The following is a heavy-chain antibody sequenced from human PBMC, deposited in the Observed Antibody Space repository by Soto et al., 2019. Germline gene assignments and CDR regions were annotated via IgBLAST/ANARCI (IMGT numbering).Heavy chain of an antibody. Sequence: SETLSLTCAVYGGSFSGYYWSWIRQPPGKGLEWIGEINHSGSTNYNPSLKSRVTISVDTSKNQFSLKLSSVTAADTAVYYCARGRAARSLGTRPNFDYWGQGTLVTVS. CDR3: ARGRAARSLGTRPNFDY. J-gene: IGHJ4*02. CDR1: GGSFSGYY. CDR2: INHSGST. V-gene: IGHV4-34*01. D-gene: IGHD6-6*01.